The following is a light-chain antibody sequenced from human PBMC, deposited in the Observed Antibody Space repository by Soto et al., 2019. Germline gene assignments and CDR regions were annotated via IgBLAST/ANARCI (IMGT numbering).Light chain of an antibody. J-gene: IGLJ1*01. CDR2: EVN. CDR3: SSYAGSSNV. V-gene: IGLV2-8*01. Sequence: SVLSPPPSASGSPGQSVAISCTGTISDVGGYNYVSWYQQHPGKAPKLMIYEVNKRPSGVPDRFSGSKSGNTASLTVSGLQAEDEADYYCSSYAGSSNVFGTGTKVTVL. CDR1: ISDVGGYNY.